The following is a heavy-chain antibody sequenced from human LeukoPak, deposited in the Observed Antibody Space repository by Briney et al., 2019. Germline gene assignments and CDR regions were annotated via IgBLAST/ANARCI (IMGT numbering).Heavy chain of an antibody. Sequence: GRSLRLSCAASGFTFSSYAMSWVRQAPGKGLEWVSAISGSGGSTYYADSVKGRFTISRDNSKNTLYLQMNSLRAEDTAVYYCARLAGYDILTGYYTEYYFDYWGQGTLVTVSS. V-gene: IGHV3-23*01. D-gene: IGHD3-9*01. CDR1: GFTFSSYA. CDR2: ISGSGGST. CDR3: ARLAGYDILTGYYTEYYFDY. J-gene: IGHJ4*02.